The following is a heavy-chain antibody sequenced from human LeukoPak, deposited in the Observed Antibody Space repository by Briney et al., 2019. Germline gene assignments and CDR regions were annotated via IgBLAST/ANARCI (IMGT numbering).Heavy chain of an antibody. Sequence: PGRSLRLSCAASGFTVSSNYMSWVRQAPGKGLEWVSVIYSGGSTYYADSVKGRFTISRDNSKNTMYLQMNSLRVEDTAVYYCARGYCSGTSCHTSYWGQGTLVTV. V-gene: IGHV3-66*01. CDR2: IYSGGST. CDR1: GFTVSSNY. J-gene: IGHJ4*02. D-gene: IGHD2-15*01. CDR3: ARGYCSGTSCHTSY.